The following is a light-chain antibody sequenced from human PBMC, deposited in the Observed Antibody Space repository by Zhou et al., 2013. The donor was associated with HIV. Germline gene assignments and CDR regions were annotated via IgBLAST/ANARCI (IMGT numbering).Light chain of an antibody. J-gene: IGKJ4*01. CDR2: GAS. CDR3: QQYGSSRLT. Sequence: EIVLTQSPGTLSLSPGTRATLSCRASQSITSNSLAWYQQKPGQAPKLLIYGASYRPTVIPDRFSGSGSGTDFTLTISRLEPEVFAVYFCQQYGSSRLTFGGGTKVE. CDR1: QSITSNS. V-gene: IGKV3-20*01.